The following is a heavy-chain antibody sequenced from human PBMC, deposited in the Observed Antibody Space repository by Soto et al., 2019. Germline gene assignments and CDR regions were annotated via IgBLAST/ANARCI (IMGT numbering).Heavy chain of an antibody. CDR1: GFTFGSYG. D-gene: IGHD3-10*01. J-gene: IGHJ4*02. Sequence: GGSLRLSCAASGFTFGSYGMHWVRQAPGKGLEWVAVIWYDGSNKYYADSVKGRFTISRDNSKNTLYLQMNSLRAEDTAVYYCAREYYYGSGSYYNVQGYYFDYWGQGTLVTVSS. CDR3: AREYYYGSGSYYNVQGYYFDY. CDR2: IWYDGSNK. V-gene: IGHV3-33*01.